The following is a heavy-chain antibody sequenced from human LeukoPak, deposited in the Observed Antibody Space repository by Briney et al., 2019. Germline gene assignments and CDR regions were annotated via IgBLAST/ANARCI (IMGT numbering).Heavy chain of an antibody. CDR2: MYHSGST. Sequence: SQTLSLTCTVSGGSISSGDYYWSWIRQPPGKGLEWIGEMYHSGSTNYNLSLESRVTISVDKSKNQFSLKLSSVTAADTAVYYCARGYCSGGSCYSSPGVWGKGTTVTVSS. V-gene: IGHV4-30-4*01. D-gene: IGHD2-15*01. J-gene: IGHJ6*04. CDR3: ARGYCSGGSCYSSPGV. CDR1: GGSISSGDYY.